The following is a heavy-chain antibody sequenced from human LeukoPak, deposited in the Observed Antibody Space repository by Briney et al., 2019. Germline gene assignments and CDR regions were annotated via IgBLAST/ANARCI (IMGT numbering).Heavy chain of an antibody. J-gene: IGHJ4*02. V-gene: IGHV1-18*01. CDR3: AADGLTVGATTFLDY. CDR2: ISAYNGNT. D-gene: IGHD1-26*01. CDR1: GYTFTSYG. Sequence: ASVKVSCKASGYTFTSYGISWVRQAPGQGLEWMEWISAYNGNTNYAQKFQGRVTMTEDTSTDTAYMELSSLRSEDTAVYYCAADGLTVGATTFLDYWGQGTLVTVSS.